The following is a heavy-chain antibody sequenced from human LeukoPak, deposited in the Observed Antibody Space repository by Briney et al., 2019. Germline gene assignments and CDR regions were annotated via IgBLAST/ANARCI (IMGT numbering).Heavy chain of an antibody. V-gene: IGHV3-23*01. J-gene: IGHJ4*02. D-gene: IGHD1-26*01. Sequence: GGSPRLSCAASGFTFSTFGMSWVRQAPGKGLEWVSTFGGTGAGIYYADSVKGRFTVSRDNSKNTLYLQMNSLRGEDTAIYYCAKSGPYFYESWGQGTLVTVSS. CDR1: GFTFSTFG. CDR3: AKSGPYFYES. CDR2: FGGTGAGI.